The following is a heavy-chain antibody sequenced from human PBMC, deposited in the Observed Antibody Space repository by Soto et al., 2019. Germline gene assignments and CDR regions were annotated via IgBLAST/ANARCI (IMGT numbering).Heavy chain of an antibody. CDR2: IYYSGST. V-gene: IGHV4-59*01. CDR1: GGSISSYY. CDR3: ARASIAVASVDGANGMDV. Sequence: SETLCLTCTVSGGSISSYYWSWLRQPPGKGLEWIGYIYYSGSTNYNPSLKSRVTISVDTSKNQFSLKLSSVTAADTAVYYCARASIAVASVDGANGMDVWGQGTMVTVSS. J-gene: IGHJ6*02. D-gene: IGHD6-19*01.